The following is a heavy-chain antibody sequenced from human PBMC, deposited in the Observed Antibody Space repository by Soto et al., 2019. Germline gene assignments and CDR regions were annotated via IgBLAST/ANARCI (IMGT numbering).Heavy chain of an antibody. J-gene: IGHJ6*02. CDR2: MNAKSGDT. CDR1: GYTFSDYD. Sequence: QAHLEQSGAEVKRPGASVKVSCTASGYTFSDYDINWLRQASGQGLEWMGWMNAKSGDTFFAQRVQGKFTMTWDTSLSTASMEAGSLTSDDTAVYYCARGNPFNYAGFDVWGQGTTVAVSS. D-gene: IGHD2-2*01. CDR3: ARGNPFNYAGFDV. V-gene: IGHV1-8*01.